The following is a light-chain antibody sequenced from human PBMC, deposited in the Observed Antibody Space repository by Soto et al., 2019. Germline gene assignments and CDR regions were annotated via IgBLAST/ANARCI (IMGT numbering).Light chain of an antibody. CDR2: DVS. CDR1: SSDVGAYNF. Sequence: LTQPASVSGSPGLSITISCTGTSSDVGAYNFVSWYQQHPDKAPKLMIFDVSNRPSGVSNRFSGSKSGNTASLTISGLQSEDEAEYYCGSYTTSSNYVFGTGTKVTVL. V-gene: IGLV2-14*03. CDR3: GSYTTSSNYV. J-gene: IGLJ1*01.